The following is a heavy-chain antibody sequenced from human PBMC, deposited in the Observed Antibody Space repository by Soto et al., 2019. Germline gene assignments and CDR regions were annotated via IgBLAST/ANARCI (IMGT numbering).Heavy chain of an antibody. CDR3: ARNLLVPAAPGGFLYAFDI. D-gene: IGHD2-2*01. Sequence: SGTPASSGTDCGGKVRSYELCGMRLHPGEGLEWIGRIYTSGSTNYNPSLKSRVTMSVDTSKNQFSLKLSSVTAADTAVYYCARNLLVPAAPGGFLYAFDIWGQGTMVTVSS. J-gene: IGHJ3*02. V-gene: IGHV4-4*07. CDR2: IYTSGST. CDR1: GGKVRSYE.